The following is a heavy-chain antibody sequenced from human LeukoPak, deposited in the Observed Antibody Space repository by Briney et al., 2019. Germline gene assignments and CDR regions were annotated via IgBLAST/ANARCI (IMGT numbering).Heavy chain of an antibody. Sequence: PGGSLRLSCVASGFTFSHYWMTWVRRTPGKGLEWVANINQDGSEKYYVDSVKGRFTISRDNAKNSLYLQMNSLRAEDTAVYYCARLIRPYFDYWGQGTLVTVSS. J-gene: IGHJ4*02. CDR1: GFTFSHYW. CDR2: INQDGSEK. CDR3: ARLIRPYFDY. V-gene: IGHV3-7*05.